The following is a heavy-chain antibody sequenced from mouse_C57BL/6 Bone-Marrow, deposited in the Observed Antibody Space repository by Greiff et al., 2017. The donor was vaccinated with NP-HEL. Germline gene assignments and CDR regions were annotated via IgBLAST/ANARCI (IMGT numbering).Heavy chain of an antibody. CDR2: INPSTGGN. Sequence: VQLQQSGPELVKPGASVKISCKASGYSFTGYYMNWVKQSPEKSLEWIGEINPSTGGNTYNQKFKAKATLTVDKSSSTAYMQLKSLTSEDSAVYYCAIYGSSLYYFDYWGQGTTLTVSS. CDR3: AIYGSSLYYFDY. CDR1: GYSFTGYY. D-gene: IGHD1-1*01. V-gene: IGHV1-42*01. J-gene: IGHJ2*01.